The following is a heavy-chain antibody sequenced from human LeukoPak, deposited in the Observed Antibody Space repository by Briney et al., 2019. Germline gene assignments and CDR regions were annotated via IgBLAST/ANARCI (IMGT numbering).Heavy chain of an antibody. V-gene: IGHV4-34*01. CDR2: INHSGST. J-gene: IGHJ4*02. D-gene: IGHD6-19*01. CDR3: ARRITGYSSGWRY. CDR1: GGSFSGYY. Sequence: SETLSLTCAVYGGSFSGYYWSWIRQPPGKGLERMGEINHSGSTNYNPSLKSRVTISVDTSKNQFSLKLSSVTAADTAVYYCARRITGYSSGWRYWGQGTLVTVSS.